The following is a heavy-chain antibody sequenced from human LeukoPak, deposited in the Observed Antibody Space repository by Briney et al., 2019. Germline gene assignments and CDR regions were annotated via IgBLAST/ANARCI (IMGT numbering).Heavy chain of an antibody. J-gene: IGHJ4*02. CDR2: ISGSDSST. CDR3: AKDRSDSSGYYLEN. V-gene: IGHV3-23*01. CDR1: GFTFSTYE. Sequence: GGSLRLSCAASGFTFSTYEMNWVRQAPGKGLEWVSSISGSDSSTYYADSVKGRFTISRDNSKNTLSLQMNTLRVEDTAVYYCAKDRSDSSGYYLENWGQGTLVTVSS. D-gene: IGHD3-22*01.